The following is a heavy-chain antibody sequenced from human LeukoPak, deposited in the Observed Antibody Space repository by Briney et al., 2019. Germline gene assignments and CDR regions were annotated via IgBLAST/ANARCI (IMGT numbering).Heavy chain of an antibody. J-gene: IGHJ3*02. Sequence: ASVKVSCKASGYTFTSYGISWVRQAPGQGLEWMGWISAYNGNTNYAQKLQGRVTMTTDTSTSTAYMELRSLRSDDTAVYYCARDYNPYYDILTGHYAFDIWGQGTMVTVSS. V-gene: IGHV1-18*01. D-gene: IGHD3-9*01. CDR1: GYTFTSYG. CDR2: ISAYNGNT. CDR3: ARDYNPYYDILTGHYAFDI.